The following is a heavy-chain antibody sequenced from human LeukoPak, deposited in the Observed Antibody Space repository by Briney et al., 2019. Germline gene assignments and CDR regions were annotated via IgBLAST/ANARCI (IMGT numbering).Heavy chain of an antibody. CDR3: VRDGEGVAISVNYWFDP. J-gene: IGHJ5*02. V-gene: IGHV1-8*01. CDR1: GFTFTSYD. D-gene: IGHD3-10*01. Sequence: ASVKVSCKASGFTFTSYDINWVRQASGQGLEWMGWMNPNNGNTGYAQKCRGRVTMTRDTSISTAYMELRGLRSEDTAVYYCVRDGEGVAISVNYWFDPWGQGTLVTVSS. CDR2: MNPNNGNT.